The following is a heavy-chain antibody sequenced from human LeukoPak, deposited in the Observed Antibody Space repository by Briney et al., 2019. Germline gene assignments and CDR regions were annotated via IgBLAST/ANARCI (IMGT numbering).Heavy chain of an antibody. Sequence: TSETLSLTCAVPGGSFSGYYWTWIRQPPGKGLEWIGEINHSGSANYNPSLMSRVTISLDTSKNHFSLNLSSVTAADTAVYYCARGQGTVTTHWGQGTLVTVSS. CDR3: ARGQGTVTTH. CDR2: INHSGSA. D-gene: IGHD4-11*01. CDR1: GGSFSGYY. V-gene: IGHV4-34*01. J-gene: IGHJ4*02.